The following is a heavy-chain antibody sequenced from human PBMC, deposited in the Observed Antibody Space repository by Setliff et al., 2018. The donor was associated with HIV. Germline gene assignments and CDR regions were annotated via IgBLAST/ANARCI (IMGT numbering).Heavy chain of an antibody. CDR2: ITTVFDSS. CDR3: ARSGGIAARWFDS. D-gene: IGHD6-6*01. J-gene: IGHJ5*01. Sequence: GASVKVSCKASGGTFSSHGISWARQAPGQGLEWMGEITTVFDSSNYAQNFQGRLTITADASTSTAYMDLSSLTAEDTALYYCARSGGIAARWFDSWGQGTLVTVSS. V-gene: IGHV1-69*13. CDR1: GGTFSSHG.